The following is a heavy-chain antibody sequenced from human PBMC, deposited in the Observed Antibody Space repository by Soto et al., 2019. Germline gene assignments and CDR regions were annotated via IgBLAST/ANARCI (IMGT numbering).Heavy chain of an antibody. D-gene: IGHD2-2*01. CDR2: IIPILGIA. J-gene: IGHJ6*02. V-gene: IGHV1-69*04. CDR3: AREVVVVPAAMPGPYYYGMDV. Sequence: SVKVSCKASGGTFSSYTISWVRQAPGQGLEWMGRIIPILGIANYAQKFQGRVTITADKSTSTAYMELSSLRSEDTAVYYCAREVVVVPAAMPGPYYYGMDVWG. CDR1: GGTFSSYT.